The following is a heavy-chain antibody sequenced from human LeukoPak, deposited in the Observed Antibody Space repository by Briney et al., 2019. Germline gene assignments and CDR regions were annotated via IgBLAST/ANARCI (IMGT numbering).Heavy chain of an antibody. Sequence: GGCLRLSCSASAFSFISDSTNWLRPAPRKGLWWVLYISISSNLAYYADSVKGRFTISRDNGKNSLYLQMNNLRAEDTAVYYCAYWAGTADAFNGPFDYWGQGTRVTVSS. D-gene: IGHD3-16*01. CDR2: ISISSNLA. CDR1: AFSFISDS. J-gene: IGHJ4*02. CDR3: AYWAGTADAFNGPFDY. V-gene: IGHV3-48*01.